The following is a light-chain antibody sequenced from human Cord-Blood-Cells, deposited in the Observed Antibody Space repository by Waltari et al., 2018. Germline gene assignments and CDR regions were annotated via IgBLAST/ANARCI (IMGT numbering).Light chain of an antibody. CDR1: SSDVGGYNY. J-gene: IGLJ2*01. CDR3: SSYAGSNKFVV. V-gene: IGLV2-8*01. CDR2: EVS. Sequence: QSALTQPPSASGSPGQSVTISCTGTSSDVGGYNYVSWYQQHPGKAAKLMIYEVSKRPSGVSDRFSGSKSGNTASLTVSGLQAEEEADYYCSSYAGSNKFVVFGGGTMLAVL.